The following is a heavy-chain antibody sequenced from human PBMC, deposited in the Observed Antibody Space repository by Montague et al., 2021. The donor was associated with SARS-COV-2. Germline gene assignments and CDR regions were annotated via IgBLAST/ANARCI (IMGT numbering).Heavy chain of an antibody. CDR3: VREKYYFDASGSK. Sequence: SETLSLTCSVSGVSISSGSYYWSWVRQPPGKGLEWIGYVYHTGSTNYNPSPKSRVTLSIDTSKNQFSLNLTSVTAADTAVYYCVREKYYFDASGSKWGQGTLVTV. V-gene: IGHV4-61*01. J-gene: IGHJ4*02. CDR1: GVSISSGSYY. CDR2: VYHTGST. D-gene: IGHD3-22*01.